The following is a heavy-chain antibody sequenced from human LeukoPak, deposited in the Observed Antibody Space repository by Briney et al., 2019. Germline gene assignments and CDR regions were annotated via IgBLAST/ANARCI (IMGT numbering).Heavy chain of an antibody. CDR2: IYYSGST. Sequence: SETLSLTCTVSGGSISSYYWSWIRQPPGKGLEWIGYIYYSGSTNYNPSLKSRVTISVDTSKNQFSLKLSSVTAADTAVYYCARDRNNLGDAGWFDPWGQGTLVTVSS. J-gene: IGHJ5*02. CDR3: ARDRNNLGDAGWFDP. V-gene: IGHV4-59*01. D-gene: IGHD2-21*01. CDR1: GGSISSYY.